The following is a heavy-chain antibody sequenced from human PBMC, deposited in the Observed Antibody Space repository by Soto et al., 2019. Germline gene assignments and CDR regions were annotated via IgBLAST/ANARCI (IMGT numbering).Heavy chain of an antibody. CDR2: IIPIFGTA. CDR3: ARGLMAGDYYYYGMDV. CDR1: GGTFSSYA. Sequence: SVKVSCKASGGTFSSYAISWVRQAPGQGLEWMGGIIPIFGTANYAQKFQGRVTITADESTSTAYMELSSLRSEDTAVYYCARGLMAGDYYYYGMDVWGQGTTVTVSS. D-gene: IGHD6-19*01. V-gene: IGHV1-69*13. J-gene: IGHJ6*02.